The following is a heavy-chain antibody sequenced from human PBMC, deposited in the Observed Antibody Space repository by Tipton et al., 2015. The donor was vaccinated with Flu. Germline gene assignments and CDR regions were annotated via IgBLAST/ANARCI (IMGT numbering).Heavy chain of an antibody. CDR3: ASDLGSYGLDY. Sequence: QLVQSGAEVKKPGSSVKVSCKASGGTFSSYAISWVRQAPGQGPEWMGGINPIFCTANYALKFQGRVTITADESTSTAYMELSGPRAEDTAVYYCASDLGSYGLDYWGQGTLVTVSS. D-gene: IGHD5-18*01. CDR1: GGTFSSYA. V-gene: IGHV1-69*01. CDR2: INPIFCTA. J-gene: IGHJ4*02.